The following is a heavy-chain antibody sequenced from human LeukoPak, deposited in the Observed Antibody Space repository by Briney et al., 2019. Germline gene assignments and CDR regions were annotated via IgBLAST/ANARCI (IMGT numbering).Heavy chain of an antibody. CDR2: IMPLFGTA. CDR1: GGTFNNSA. J-gene: IGHJ5*02. D-gene: IGHD4-17*01. V-gene: IGHV1-69*05. Sequence: ASVKVSCKTSGGTFNNSAISWVRQAPGQGLEWLGGIMPLFGTAGYAQKFQGRVTITKDESTRTVYLELTSLTSDDTAVHYCARDVHGDYGSGWFDPWGQGTLVSVSS. CDR3: ARDVHGDYGSGWFDP.